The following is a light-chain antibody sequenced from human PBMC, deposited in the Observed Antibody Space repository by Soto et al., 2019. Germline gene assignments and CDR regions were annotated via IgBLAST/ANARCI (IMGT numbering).Light chain of an antibody. CDR1: SSDIGAFNH. J-gene: IGLJ1*01. CDR3: SSYTRSSCYV. Sequence: VLTQPASVSDSPGQSITISCIGTSSDIGAFNHVSWHQHHPGKAPKLIIYDVINQPSGVTSRFSVSKTGNTASLIISGLQAEDEADYYCSSYTRSSCYVVGSWTKVNV. CDR2: DVI. V-gene: IGLV2-14*01.